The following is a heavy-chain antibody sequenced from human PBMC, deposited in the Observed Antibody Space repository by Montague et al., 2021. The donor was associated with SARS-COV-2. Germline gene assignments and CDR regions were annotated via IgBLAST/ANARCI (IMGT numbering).Heavy chain of an antibody. J-gene: IGHJ3*02. CDR1: GDSISTDNW. D-gene: IGHD3-22*01. CDR3: ARFPTSYYYDSKAAPATPDAFDI. V-gene: IGHV4-38-2*01. Sequence: SETLSLTCVVSGDSISTDNWWTWVRLPPGKGLEWIGSIYYSGSTYYNPSLKSRVTISVDTSKNQFSLKLSSVTAADTAVYYCARFPTSYYYDSKAAPATPDAFDIWGQGTMVAVSS. CDR2: IYYSGST.